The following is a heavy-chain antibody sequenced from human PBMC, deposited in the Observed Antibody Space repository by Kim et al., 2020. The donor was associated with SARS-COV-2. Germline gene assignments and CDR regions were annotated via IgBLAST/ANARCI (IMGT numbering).Heavy chain of an antibody. CDR3: AKGGRGRCFDLFDY. V-gene: IGHV3-23*01. Sequence: GGSLRLSCAASGLTFSNYAMTWVRQAPGKGLEWVSIISSSDNTTYYADSVKGRFTISRDNSKNTLYLQMSSLRAEDTAVYYCAKGGRGRCFDLFDYWGQG. D-gene: IGHD3-9*01. J-gene: IGHJ4*02. CDR1: GLTFSNYA. CDR2: ISSSDNTT.